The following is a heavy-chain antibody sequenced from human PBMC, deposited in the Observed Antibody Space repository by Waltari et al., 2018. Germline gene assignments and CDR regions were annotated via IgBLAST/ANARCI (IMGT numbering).Heavy chain of an antibody. V-gene: IGHV4-38-2*01. Sequence: QVQLQESGPRLVKPSETLSLSCAVSGYSISSGWYWVWMRHLPGKGLEWIGSLYGTATTSDSPSLQSRVTISSDTSTNKFYLNLTSVTAADTATYYCTRRMMTAIAGGGASDVWGQGTLVTVSS. CDR1: GYSISSGWY. CDR2: LYGTATT. J-gene: IGHJ3*01. CDR3: TRRMMTAIAGGGASDV. D-gene: IGHD2-21*01.